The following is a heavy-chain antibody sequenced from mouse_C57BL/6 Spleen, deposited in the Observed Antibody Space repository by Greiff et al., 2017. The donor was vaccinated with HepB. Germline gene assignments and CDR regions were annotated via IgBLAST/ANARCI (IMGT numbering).Heavy chain of an antibody. Sequence: QVQLQQPGAELVRPGSSVKLSCKASGYTFTSYWMHWVKQRPIQGLEWIGNIDPSDSETHYNQKFKDKATLTVAKSSSTAYMQLSSLNSEASAVYYCARSRAEPYYFDYWGQGTTRTVAA. CDR3: ARSRAEPYYFDY. D-gene: IGHD3-1*01. V-gene: IGHV1-52*01. CDR2: IDPSDSET. CDR1: GYTFTSYW. J-gene: IGHJ2*01.